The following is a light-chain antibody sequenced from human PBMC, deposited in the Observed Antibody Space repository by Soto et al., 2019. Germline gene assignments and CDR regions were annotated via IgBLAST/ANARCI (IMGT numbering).Light chain of an antibody. CDR3: SSFTSSSTLYV. V-gene: IGLV2-14*01. CDR1: SRDVGAYRY. J-gene: IGLJ1*01. Sequence: QSALTQHASVSGSPGQSITISCTGTSRDVGAYRYVSWHQHHPGKGPKLMIYEVSNRPSGVSNRFSGSKSGNTASLTISGLQAEDEADYYCSSFTSSSTLYVFGTGTKATV. CDR2: EVS.